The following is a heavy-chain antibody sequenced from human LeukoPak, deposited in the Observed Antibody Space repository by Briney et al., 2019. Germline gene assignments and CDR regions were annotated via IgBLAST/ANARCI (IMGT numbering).Heavy chain of an antibody. CDR2: IYSGGGA. D-gene: IGHD3-10*02. CDR3: ARVFPPNWFDP. V-gene: IGHV3-66*01. CDR1: GFTVTSNY. J-gene: IGHJ5*02. Sequence: GGSLRLSCTASGFTVTSNYMSWVRQAPGKGLEWVSIIYSGGGAYYADSVKGRFTISRDNSRNTLFLQMNSLRAEDTAMYYCARVFPPNWFDPWGQGTLVTVSS.